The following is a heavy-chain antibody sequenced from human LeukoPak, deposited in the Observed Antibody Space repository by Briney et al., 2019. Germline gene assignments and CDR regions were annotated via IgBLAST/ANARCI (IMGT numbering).Heavy chain of an antibody. J-gene: IGHJ4*02. Sequence: ASVKVSCKASGYTFINSYMHWVRQAPGQGLEWMGIINPDGGSTNYAQKFQGRVTMTRDTSTSTVYMELSSPRFEDTAIYYCARDLSLSSSWSVTFDYWGQGTLVTVSS. CDR3: ARDLSLSSSWSVTFDY. D-gene: IGHD6-13*01. V-gene: IGHV1-46*01. CDR2: INPDGGST. CDR1: GYTFINSY.